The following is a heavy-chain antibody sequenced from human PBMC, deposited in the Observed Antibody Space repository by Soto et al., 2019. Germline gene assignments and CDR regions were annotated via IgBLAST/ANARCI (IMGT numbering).Heavy chain of an antibody. D-gene: IGHD2-8*02. V-gene: IGHV4-34*01. CDR1: GGTFSGYY. CDR3: ARDKITGLFDY. CDR2: INHSGST. J-gene: IGHJ4*02. Sequence: QVQLQQWGAALLKPSETLSLTCAVYGGTFSGYYWTWIRQPPGTGLEWIGEINHSGSTNYNPSLKSRVNISVDTSKNQFSLKLTAVTAADTAVYYCARDKITGLFDYWGQGTLVTVSS.